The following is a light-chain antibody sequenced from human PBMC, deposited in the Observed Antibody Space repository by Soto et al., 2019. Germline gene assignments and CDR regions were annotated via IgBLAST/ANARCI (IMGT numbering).Light chain of an antibody. Sequence: EIVMTQTPATHSVSPGDRATLSYWASQSVSNNLAWFQQRPGQGPRLLIYGASTRATGIPARFSGSGSGTDFTLTISSLQSEDFAVYYCQQYNDWPRTFGQGTKVDIK. CDR2: GAS. J-gene: IGKJ1*01. CDR3: QQYNDWPRT. CDR1: QSVSNN. V-gene: IGKV3-15*01.